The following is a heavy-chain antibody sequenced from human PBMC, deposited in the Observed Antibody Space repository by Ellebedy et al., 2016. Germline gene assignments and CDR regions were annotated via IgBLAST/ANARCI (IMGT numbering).Heavy chain of an antibody. V-gene: IGHV3-30*18. J-gene: IGHJ3*02. Sequence: GGSLRLSXEVSGFTFNNYGMHWVRQAPGKGLEWVAVISDDGSNEFYADSVKGRFTISRDNAKNSLYLQMNSLGAEDTAVYYCAKGIQLWSATFHAFDIWGQGTRVTVSS. CDR2: ISDDGSNE. D-gene: IGHD5-18*01. CDR3: AKGIQLWSATFHAFDI. CDR1: GFTFNNYG.